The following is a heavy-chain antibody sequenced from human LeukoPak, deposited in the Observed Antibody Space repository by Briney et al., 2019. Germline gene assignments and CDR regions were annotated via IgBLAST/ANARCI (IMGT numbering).Heavy chain of an antibody. CDR1: GFTFSSYA. D-gene: IGHD1-26*01. CDR2: ISGSGGST. Sequence: GGSLRLSSAAFGFTFSSYAMSWDRQAPGTGSEWVSAISGSGGSTYYADSVKGRFTISRDNSKNTLYLQMNSLRAEDTAVYYCAKDESGSYYSYFDYWGQGTLVTVSS. CDR3: AKDESGSYYSYFDY. V-gene: IGHV3-23*01. J-gene: IGHJ4*02.